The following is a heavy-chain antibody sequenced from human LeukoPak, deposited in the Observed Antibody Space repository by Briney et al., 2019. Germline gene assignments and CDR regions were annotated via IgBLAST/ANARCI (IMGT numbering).Heavy chain of an antibody. Sequence: ASVKVSCKASGYTFTDHYIHWVRQAPGQGLEWMGWMNPHSGSAVLAQKFQGRVTMTSDRSNSTAFMELKTLRSDDRAVDFCAIDTSRSSFRHFHLWGRGTLVTVSS. V-gene: IGHV1-2*02. CDR3: AIDTSRSSFRHFHL. CDR2: MNPHSGSA. CDR1: GYTFTDHY. D-gene: IGHD3-22*01. J-gene: IGHJ2*01.